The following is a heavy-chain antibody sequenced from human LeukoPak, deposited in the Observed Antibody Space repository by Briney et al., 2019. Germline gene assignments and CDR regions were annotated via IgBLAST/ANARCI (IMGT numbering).Heavy chain of an antibody. J-gene: IGHJ4*02. CDR3: ARRVGRSSGWYGVADY. CDR1: GYSFTSYW. D-gene: IGHD6-19*01. Sequence: GESLKISCKGSGYSFTSYWIGWLRQMPGKGLEGMGNIYPGALDTRYRPSFQGQVTISADKSISTAYLQWSSLKASDTAMYYCARRVGRSSGWYGVADYWGQGTLVTVSS. CDR2: IYPGALDT. V-gene: IGHV5-51*01.